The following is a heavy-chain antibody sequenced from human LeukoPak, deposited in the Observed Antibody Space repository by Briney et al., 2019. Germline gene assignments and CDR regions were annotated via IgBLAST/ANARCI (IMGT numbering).Heavy chain of an antibody. Sequence: PSETLSLTCTVSGGSISSYYWSWIRQPAGKGLEWIGRIYTSGSTNYNPSLKSRVTMSVDTSKNQFSLKLSSVTAADTAVYYCARLRAILLWFGELLDGPTIDYWGQGTLVTVSS. V-gene: IGHV4-4*07. CDR3: ARLRAILLWFGELLDGPTIDY. CDR2: IYTSGST. CDR1: GGSISSYY. J-gene: IGHJ4*02. D-gene: IGHD3-10*01.